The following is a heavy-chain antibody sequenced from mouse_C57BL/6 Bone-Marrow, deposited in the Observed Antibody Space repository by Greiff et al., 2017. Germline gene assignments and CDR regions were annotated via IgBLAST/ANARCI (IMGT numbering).Heavy chain of an antibody. CDR1: GYTFTSYW. D-gene: IGHD2-4*01. CDR3: ARYDYDVGY. J-gene: IGHJ2*01. Sequence: VQLQQPGAELVKPGASVKLSCKASGYTFTSYWMPWVKQRPGQGLEWIGEIDPSDSYTNYNQKFKGKATLTVDTSSSTAYMQLSSLTSEDSAVYYCARYDYDVGYWGQGTTLTVSS. V-gene: IGHV1-50*01. CDR2: IDPSDSYT.